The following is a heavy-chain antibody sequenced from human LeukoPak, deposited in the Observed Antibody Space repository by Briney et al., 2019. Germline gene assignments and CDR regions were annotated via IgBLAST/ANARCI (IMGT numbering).Heavy chain of an antibody. D-gene: IGHD3-3*01. J-gene: IGHJ5*02. CDR1: GGTFSSYA. V-gene: IGHV1-69*13. Sequence: SVKVSCKASGGTFSSYAISWVRQAPGQGLEWMGGIIPIFGTANYAQKFQGRVTITADESTSTAYMELSSMRSEDTAVYYCARGYDFWSGYFDPWGQGTLVTVSS. CDR2: IIPIFGTA. CDR3: ARGYDFWSGYFDP.